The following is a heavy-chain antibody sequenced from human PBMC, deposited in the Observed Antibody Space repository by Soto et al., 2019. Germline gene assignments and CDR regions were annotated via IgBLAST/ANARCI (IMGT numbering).Heavy chain of an antibody. D-gene: IGHD6-13*01. CDR3: ARGIAPLRLSWFGP. CDR2: IYPKSGAT. CDR1: GYTFSGNY. V-gene: IGHV1-2*02. J-gene: IGHJ5*02. Sequence: QAQLVQSGAEVKKPGSSVKVSCMASGYTFSGNYLHWVRQAPGQGLEWMGWIYPKSGATGYAHKFQGRVTMTTDTSTSAAYMELGSRRSAETAVSYCARGIAPLRLSWFGPWGQGTLVTVSP.